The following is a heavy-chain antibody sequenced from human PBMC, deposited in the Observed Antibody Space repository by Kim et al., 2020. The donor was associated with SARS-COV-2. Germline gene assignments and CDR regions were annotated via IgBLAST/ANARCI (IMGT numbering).Heavy chain of an antibody. CDR3: ARGASVREVIGY. CDR1: GFTFSSYA. CDR2: ISYDGSNK. D-gene: IGHD3-10*01. Sequence: GGSLRLSCAASGFTFSSYAMHWVRQAPGKGLEWVAVISYDGSNKYYADSVKGRFTISRDNSKNTLYLQMNSLRAEDTAVYYCARGASVREVIGYWGQGALVPVSS. J-gene: IGHJ4*02. V-gene: IGHV3-30*04.